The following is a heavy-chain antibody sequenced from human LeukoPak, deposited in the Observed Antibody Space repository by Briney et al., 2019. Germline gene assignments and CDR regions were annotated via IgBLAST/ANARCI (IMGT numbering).Heavy chain of an antibody. Sequence: SETLSLTCTVSGGSISSYYWSWIRQPPGKGLEWIGYIHYSGSTNYNPSLKSRVTISVDTSKNQFSLKLSSVTAADTAVYYCARFIAVAGTFYYGMDVWGQGTTVTVSS. D-gene: IGHD6-19*01. CDR2: IHYSGST. CDR1: GGSISSYY. V-gene: IGHV4-59*01. J-gene: IGHJ6*02. CDR3: ARFIAVAGTFYYGMDV.